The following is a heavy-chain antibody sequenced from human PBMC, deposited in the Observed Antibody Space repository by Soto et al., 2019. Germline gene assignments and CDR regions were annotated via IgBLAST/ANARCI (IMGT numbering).Heavy chain of an antibody. CDR2: ISAYNGNT. J-gene: IGHJ6*03. CDR3: AREWDYSSPTLLPNYYYYMDV. Sequence: ASVKVSCKASGYTFTSYGISWVRQAPGQGLEWMGWISAYNGNTNYAQKLQGRVTMTTDTSTSTAYMELRSLRSDDTAVYYCAREWDYSSPTLLPNYYYYMDVWGKGTTVTVSS. CDR1: GYTFTSYG. V-gene: IGHV1-18*01. D-gene: IGHD6-13*01.